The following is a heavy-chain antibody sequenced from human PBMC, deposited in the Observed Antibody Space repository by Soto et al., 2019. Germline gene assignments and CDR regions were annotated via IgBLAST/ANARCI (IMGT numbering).Heavy chain of an antibody. CDR2: INPNSGGT. J-gene: IGHJ6*02. V-gene: IGHV1-2*04. CDR3: ARESLTAMVSPDYYCGMDV. D-gene: IGHD5-18*01. Sequence: GASVKVSCKASGYTFTGYYMHWVRQAPGQGLEWMGWINPNSGGTNYAQKFQGWVTMTRDTSISTAYMELSRLRSDDTAVYYCARESLTAMVSPDYYCGMDVWGQGTMVTVSS. CDR1: GYTFTGYY.